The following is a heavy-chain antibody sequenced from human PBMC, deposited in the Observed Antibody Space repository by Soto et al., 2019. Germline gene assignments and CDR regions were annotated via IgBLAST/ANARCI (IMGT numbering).Heavy chain of an antibody. D-gene: IGHD3-16*01. V-gene: IGHV4-4*02. CDR2: IYHSGTT. CDR1: GASISSSDW. J-gene: IGHJ4*02. Sequence: PSETLSLTCAVSGASISSSDWWNWVRPPPGKGLEWIGEIYHSGTTIYNPSLKSRVTISVDESKNHFSLKLTSVTAADTAVYYCARDFKAPNDAWAFDYWGQGTLVTVSS. CDR3: ARDFKAPNDAWAFDY.